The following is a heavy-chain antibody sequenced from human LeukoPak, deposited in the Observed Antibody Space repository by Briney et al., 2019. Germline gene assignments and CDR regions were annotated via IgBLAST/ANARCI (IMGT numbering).Heavy chain of an antibody. D-gene: IGHD3-10*01. CDR1: GGSFSGYY. CDR3: ARSLPNYYGSGSYLYY. V-gene: IGHV4-34*01. J-gene: IGHJ4*02. CDR2: INHSGST. Sequence: PSETLSLTCAVYGGSFSGYYWSWIRQPPGKGLEWIGEINHSGSTNYNPSFKSRVTISVDTSKNQFSLKLSSVTAADTAVYYCARSLPNYYGSGSYLYYWGQGTLVTVSS.